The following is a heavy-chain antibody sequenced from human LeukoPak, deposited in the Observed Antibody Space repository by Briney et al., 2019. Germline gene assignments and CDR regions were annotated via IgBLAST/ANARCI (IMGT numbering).Heavy chain of an antibody. CDR2: IRSKANSYAT. CDR1: GFTFSGSA. J-gene: IGHJ5*02. Sequence: PGGSLKLSCAASGFTFSGSAMHWVRQASGKGLEWVGRIRSKANSYATAYAASVKGRFTISRDDSKNTAYLQMNSLKTEDTAVYYCTSAAGAPLVGFDPWGQGTLVTVSS. CDR3: TSAAGAPLVGFDP. D-gene: IGHD2-8*02. V-gene: IGHV3-73*01.